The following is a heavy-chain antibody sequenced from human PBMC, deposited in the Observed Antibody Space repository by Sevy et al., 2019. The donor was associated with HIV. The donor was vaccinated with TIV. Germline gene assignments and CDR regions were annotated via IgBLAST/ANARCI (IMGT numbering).Heavy chain of an antibody. Sequence: AAVKVSCKVSGYTLTELSMHWVRQAPGKGLEWMGGFDPEDGETIYAQKFQGRVTMTEDTSTDTAYMELSSLRSEDTAVYYCAGVPATAKYYYGMDVWGQGTTVTVSS. CDR3: AGVPATAKYYYGMDV. J-gene: IGHJ6*02. D-gene: IGHD2-2*01. CDR1: GYTLTELS. CDR2: FDPEDGET. V-gene: IGHV1-24*01.